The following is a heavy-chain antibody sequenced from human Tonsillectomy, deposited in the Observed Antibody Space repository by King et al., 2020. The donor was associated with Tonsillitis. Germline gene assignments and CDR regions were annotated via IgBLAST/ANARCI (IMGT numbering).Heavy chain of an antibody. D-gene: IGHD3-10*01. CDR1: GLTFSYNS. CDR2: ISYDGSNK. Sequence: QVQLVESGGGVAQPGKSLRLSCAASGLTFSYNSMDWVRQAPGKGLEWVAVISYDGSNKKYADSVKGRFTISRDNSKNMMHLQMDSLRAEDTAVYYCARESLAWFGESSYSFDLWGQGTMVTVSS. V-gene: IGHV3-30-3*01. J-gene: IGHJ3*01. CDR3: ARESLAWFGESSYSFDL.